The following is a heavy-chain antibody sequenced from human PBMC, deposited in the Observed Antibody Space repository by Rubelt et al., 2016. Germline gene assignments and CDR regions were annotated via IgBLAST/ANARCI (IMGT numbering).Heavy chain of an antibody. D-gene: IGHD1-26*01. V-gene: IGHV3-7*03. CDR3: AKEDSVGSDY. CDR1: YN. Sequence: YNMNWVRQAPGKGLEWVANINQDGGQKYYVDSVKGRFTISRDNAKNSLFLQMNSLRAEDTAVYYCAKEDSVGSDYWGQGTLVTVSS. J-gene: IGHJ4*02. CDR2: INQDGGQK.